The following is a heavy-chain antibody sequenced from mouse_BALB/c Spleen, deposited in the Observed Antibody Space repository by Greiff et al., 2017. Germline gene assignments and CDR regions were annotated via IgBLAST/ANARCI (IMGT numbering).Heavy chain of an antibody. Sequence: LEESAAELARPGASVKMSCKASGYTFTSYTMHWVKQRPGQGLEWIGYINPSSGYTEYNQKFKDKTTLTADKSSSTAYMQLSSLTSEDSAVYYCARKRLGSYYFDYWGQGTTLTVSS. CDR3: ARKRLGSYYFDY. V-gene: IGHV1-4*02. CDR1: GYTFTSYT. J-gene: IGHJ2*01. D-gene: IGHD4-1*01. CDR2: INPSSGYT.